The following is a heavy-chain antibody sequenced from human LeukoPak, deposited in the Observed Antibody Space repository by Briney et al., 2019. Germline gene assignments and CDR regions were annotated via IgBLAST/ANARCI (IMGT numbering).Heavy chain of an antibody. CDR1: GGSFSGYY. Sequence: PPETLSLTCAVYGGSFSGYYWSWIRQPPGKGLEWIGEINHRGSTNYNPSLKSRVTISVDTSKNQFSLKLSSVTAADTAVYYCARKPSILYYDYWGQGTLVTVSS. J-gene: IGHJ4*02. V-gene: IGHV4-34*01. CDR3: ARKPSILYYDY. CDR2: INHRGST. D-gene: IGHD2/OR15-2a*01.